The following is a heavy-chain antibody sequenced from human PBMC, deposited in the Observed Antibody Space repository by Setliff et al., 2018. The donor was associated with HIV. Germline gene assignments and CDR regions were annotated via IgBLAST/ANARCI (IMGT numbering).Heavy chain of an antibody. V-gene: IGHV1-2*02. D-gene: IGHD1-26*01. CDR2: IDPKSGET. CDR3: MRGREIGSRSPLELSDY. J-gene: IGHJ4*02. CDR1: GYTFTRYY. Sequence: GASVMVSCKTSGYTFTRYYIHWVRQAPGQGLEWMAWIDPKSGETNYEQEFQGRVTLTRDTSISTAYLELTSLRSDDTAIFYCMRGREIGSRSPLELSDYWGQGTLVTVSS.